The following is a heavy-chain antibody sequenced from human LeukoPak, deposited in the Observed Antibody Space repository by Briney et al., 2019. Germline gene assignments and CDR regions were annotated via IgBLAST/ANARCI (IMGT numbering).Heavy chain of an antibody. J-gene: IGHJ4*02. CDR3: ARGLRYCSGGFCYFDY. CDR2: IYYSGST. Sequence: SETLSLTCTVSGGSISSYYWSWIQQPPGKGLEWIGYIYYSGSTNYNPSLKSRVTISVGTSKNQFSLKLSSVTAADTAVYYCARGLRYCSGGFCYFDYWGQGTLVTVSS. V-gene: IGHV4-59*01. CDR1: GGSISSYY. D-gene: IGHD2-15*01.